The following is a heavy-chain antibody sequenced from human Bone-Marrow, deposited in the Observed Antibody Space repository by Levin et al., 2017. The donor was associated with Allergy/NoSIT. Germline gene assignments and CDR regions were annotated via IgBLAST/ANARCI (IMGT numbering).Heavy chain of an antibody. Sequence: SETLSLTCSASGDSITDYYWSWIRQSPGKGLEWIGYIFHNRSANYSPSLKGRVTMSVDTSKNHISLEMDSVTPADTAIYYCSRGSAARPGYWGQGILVTVSS. V-gene: IGHV4-59*01. CDR3: SRGSAARPGY. J-gene: IGHJ4*02. D-gene: IGHD6-6*01. CDR2: IFHNRSA. CDR1: GDSITDYY.